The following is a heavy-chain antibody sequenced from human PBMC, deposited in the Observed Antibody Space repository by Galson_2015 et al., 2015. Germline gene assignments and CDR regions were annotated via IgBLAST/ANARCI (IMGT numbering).Heavy chain of an antibody. CDR1: GYTLTSYD. J-gene: IGHJ4*02. V-gene: IGHV1-8*01. CDR2: MNPNSGNT. Sequence: SVKVSCKASGYTLTSYDINWVRQATGQGLEWMGWMNPNSGNTGYAQKFQGRVTMTRNTSISTAYMELSSLRSEDTAVYYCARALGYYYDSSGYDWGYWGQGTLVTVSS. D-gene: IGHD3-22*01. CDR3: ARALGYYYDSSGYDWGY.